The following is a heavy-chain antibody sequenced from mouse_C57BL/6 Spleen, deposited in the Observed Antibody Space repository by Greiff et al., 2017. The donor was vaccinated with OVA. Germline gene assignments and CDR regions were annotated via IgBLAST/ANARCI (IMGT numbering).Heavy chain of an antibody. Sequence: QVQLQQPGAELVKPGASVKMSCKASGYTFTSYWITWVKQRPGQGLEWIGDIYPGSGSTNYNEKFKSKATLTVDTSSSTAYMQLSSLTSEDDAVYYCARVGNDYAMDYWGQGTSVTVSS. CDR3: ARVGNDYAMDY. V-gene: IGHV1-55*01. D-gene: IGHD2-1*01. CDR1: GYTFTSYW. CDR2: IYPGSGST. J-gene: IGHJ4*01.